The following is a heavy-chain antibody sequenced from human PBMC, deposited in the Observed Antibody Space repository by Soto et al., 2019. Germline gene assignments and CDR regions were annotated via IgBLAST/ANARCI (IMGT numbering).Heavy chain of an antibody. CDR3: ERETLRFGSALEV. V-gene: IGHV3-43*01. CDR1: VFMFDDYS. CDR2: ITWNGGNK. Sequence: PGGSRRLSCSASVFMFDDYSMHGFLQAPGKGLEWVSLITWNGGNKYYEDSFKGRFTISRDGTTQSVSLQMTSLKREDTGVYYCERETLRFGSALEVWGQRTTATVSS. J-gene: IGHJ6*01. D-gene: IGHD3-16*01.